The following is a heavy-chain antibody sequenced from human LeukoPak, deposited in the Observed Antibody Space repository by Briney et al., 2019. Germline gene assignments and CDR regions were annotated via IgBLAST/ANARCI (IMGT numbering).Heavy chain of an antibody. CDR2: LSGSGGAT. J-gene: IGHJ2*01. CDR1: GFTFSNYA. CDR3: TKKRVTTTPDAIDWYFDL. D-gene: IGHD1-1*01. Sequence: GGSLRLSCAASGFTFSNYAMTWVRQAPGKGLEWVSILSGSGGATYYADSVKGRFTISRDNSENTLFLQMNNLGAEDTAVYYCTKKRVTTTPDAIDWYFDLWGRGTLVTGPS. V-gene: IGHV3-23*01.